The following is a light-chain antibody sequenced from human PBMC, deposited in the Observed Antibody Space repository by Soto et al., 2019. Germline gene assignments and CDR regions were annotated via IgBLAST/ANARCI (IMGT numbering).Light chain of an antibody. V-gene: IGKV1-5*03. J-gene: IGKJ1*01. CDR1: QSISSW. CDR3: QQYDGYRT. Sequence: DIPMTQSPSTLSASVGDRVTITCRASQSISSWLAWYQQKPGKAPKLLIYKASSLESGVPSRFSGSGSGTEFTLTISSLQPDDFATYYCQQYDGYRTFGQGTKVEIK. CDR2: KAS.